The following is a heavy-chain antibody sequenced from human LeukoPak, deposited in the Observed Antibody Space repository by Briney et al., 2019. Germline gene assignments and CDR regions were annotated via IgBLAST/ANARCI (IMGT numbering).Heavy chain of an antibody. CDR2: INPNSGGT. V-gene: IGHV1-2*02. Sequence: ASVKVSCKASGYTFTDYYIHWVRQAPGQGLEWMGWINPNSGGTNYAQKFQGRVTMTRDTSISTAYMELSRLRYDDTAVFYCARFPAGGVVIRKYYFDYWGQGTLVTVSS. CDR3: ARFPAGGVVIRKYYFDY. D-gene: IGHD3-3*01. J-gene: IGHJ4*02. CDR1: GYTFTDYY.